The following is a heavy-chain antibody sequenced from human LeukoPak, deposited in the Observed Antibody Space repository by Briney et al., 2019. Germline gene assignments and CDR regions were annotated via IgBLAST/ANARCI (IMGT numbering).Heavy chain of an antibody. CDR3: ARAPRATYYYDSSGFDGAFEV. CDR1: RVTFSSYS. Sequence: GASVKVSCKASRVTFSSYSVSWVRQAPGQGPEWMGRIIPVFGTANYAQQFHGRVVITADESTSTVHMEMSSLRSDDTAMYYCARAPRATYYYDSSGFDGAFEVWGQGTMVTVSS. D-gene: IGHD3-22*01. J-gene: IGHJ3*01. V-gene: IGHV1-69*15. CDR2: IIPVFGTA.